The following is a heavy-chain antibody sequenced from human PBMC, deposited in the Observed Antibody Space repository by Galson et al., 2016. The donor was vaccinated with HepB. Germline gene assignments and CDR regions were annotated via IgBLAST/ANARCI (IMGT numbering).Heavy chain of an antibody. J-gene: IGHJ6*02. CDR1: GITFSSYS. CDR2: ISSSTGTI. CDR3: ASGNHYYYGMDV. V-gene: IGHV3-48*01. Sequence: SLRLSCAASGITFSSYSMNWVRQAPGKGLEWVSYISSSTGTIYYADSVKGRFTISRDNAKNTLYLQMNSLRAEDTAVYYCASGNHYYYGMDVWGQGTTVTVSS.